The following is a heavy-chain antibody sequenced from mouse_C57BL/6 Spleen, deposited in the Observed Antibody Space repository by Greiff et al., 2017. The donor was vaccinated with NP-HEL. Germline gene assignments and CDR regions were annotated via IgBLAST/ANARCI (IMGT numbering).Heavy chain of an antibody. Sequence: EVKLEESGGGLVKPGGSLKLSCAASGFTFSSYAMSWVRQTPEKRLEWVATISDGGSYTYYPDNVKGRFTISRDNAKNNLYLQMSHLKSEDTAMYYCARERNWDGLDYWGQGTTLTVSS. D-gene: IGHD4-1*01. CDR2: ISDGGSYT. J-gene: IGHJ2*01. CDR1: GFTFSSYA. CDR3: ARERNWDGLDY. V-gene: IGHV5-4*01.